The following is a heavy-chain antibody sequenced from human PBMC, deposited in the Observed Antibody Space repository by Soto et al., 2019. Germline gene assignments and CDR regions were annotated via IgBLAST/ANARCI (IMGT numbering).Heavy chain of an antibody. CDR1: GGSFSGHY. V-gene: IGHV4-34*12. D-gene: IGHD2-15*01. J-gene: IGHJ4*01. CDR2: IIHSGST. Sequence: SETLSLTCAAYGGSFSGHYWSWVRQPPGKGLEWIGEIIHSGSTNYNPSLKSRVTISVDTFKSQFSLKLSFVTAADTAVYYCARRGGCSYPYYFDYWDQGTLVTGSS. CDR3: ARRGGCSYPYYFDY.